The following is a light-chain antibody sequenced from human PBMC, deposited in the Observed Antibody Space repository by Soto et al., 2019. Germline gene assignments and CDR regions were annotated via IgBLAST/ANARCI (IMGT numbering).Light chain of an antibody. CDR3: QQYSTSPLT. V-gene: IGKV3-20*01. CDR1: QSITSRY. CDR2: GAS. Sequence: EIVLTQSPGTLSLSPGERATLSCRASQSITSRYFAWYQQTPGQAPRLLIYGASLRATGIPDRFSGSGSGTDLTLTITRLEPEDSALYYCQQYSTSPLTFGGGTKVQIK. J-gene: IGKJ4*01.